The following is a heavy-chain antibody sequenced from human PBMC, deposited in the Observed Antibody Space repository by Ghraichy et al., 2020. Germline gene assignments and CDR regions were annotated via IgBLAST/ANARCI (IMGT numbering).Heavy chain of an antibody. CDR1: GGSISSSSYY. Sequence: SETLSITCTVSGGSISSSSYYWVWMRQPPGKGLEWIGTIYYSGTTYYNPSLKSRVTISIDTSKNQFSLKLTSVTAADTAVYYCASTPPHLATIGAVDYWGQGTLVTVSS. CDR3: ASTPPHLATIGAVDY. D-gene: IGHD1/OR15-1a*01. J-gene: IGHJ4*02. V-gene: IGHV4-39*01. CDR2: IYYSGTT.